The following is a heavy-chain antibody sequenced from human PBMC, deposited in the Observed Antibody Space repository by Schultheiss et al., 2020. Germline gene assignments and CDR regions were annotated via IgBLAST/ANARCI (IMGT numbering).Heavy chain of an antibody. CDR1: GFTFSDYY. Sequence: GESLRLSCAASGFTFSDYYMSWIRQAPGKGLEWVGRIKSKTDGGTTDYAAPVKGRFTISRDDSKNTLYLQMNSLKTEDTAVYYCTTAERELPPNWGQGTLVTVSS. CDR3: TTAERELPPN. CDR2: IKSKTDGGTT. V-gene: IGHV3-15*01. J-gene: IGHJ4*02. D-gene: IGHD1-26*01.